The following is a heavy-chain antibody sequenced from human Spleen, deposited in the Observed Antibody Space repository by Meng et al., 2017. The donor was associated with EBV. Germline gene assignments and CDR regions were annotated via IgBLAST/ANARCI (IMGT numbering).Heavy chain of an antibody. CDR3: ARGLAYGDHGIDS. CDR2: INTNTGFP. J-gene: IGHJ4*02. D-gene: IGHD4-17*01. CDR1: GYIFNTYA. V-gene: IGHV7-4-1*02. Sequence: QVHLEQSGSELKKPGASVNVSCKASGYIFNTYAMNWVRQAPGQGLEWVGWINTNTGFPTYAQGFTGRFVFSVDTSVSTAYLQISSLRPEDSAVYYCARGLAYGDHGIDSWGQGTMVTVYS.